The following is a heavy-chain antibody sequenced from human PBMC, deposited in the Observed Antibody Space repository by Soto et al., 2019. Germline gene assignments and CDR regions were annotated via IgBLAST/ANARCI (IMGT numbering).Heavy chain of an antibody. Sequence: PGGSLRLSCAASGFTFSSYSMNWVRQAPGKGLEWVSYISSSGGTTYYADSVKGRFTISRDNSKNTLYLQMNSLRAEDTAVYYCAKDPKGVAGTAIDYLGQYTLVTVSS. CDR2: ISSSGGTT. CDR3: AKDPKGVAGTAIDY. J-gene: IGHJ4*02. CDR1: GFTFSSYS. D-gene: IGHD6-19*01. V-gene: IGHV3-23*01.